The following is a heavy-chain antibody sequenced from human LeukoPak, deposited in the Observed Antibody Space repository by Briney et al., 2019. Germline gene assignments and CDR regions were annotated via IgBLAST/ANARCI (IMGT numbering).Heavy chain of an antibody. D-gene: IGHD6-25*01. J-gene: IGHJ3*02. CDR3: ARDSEPNDAFDI. Sequence: SETLSLTCTVSGGSISSYYWSWIRQPPGKGLEWIGCIYYSGSTNYNPSLKSRVTISVDTSKNQFSLKLSSVTAADTAVYYCARDSEPNDAFDIRGQGTMVTVSS. CDR1: GGSISSYY. V-gene: IGHV4-59*01. CDR2: IYYSGST.